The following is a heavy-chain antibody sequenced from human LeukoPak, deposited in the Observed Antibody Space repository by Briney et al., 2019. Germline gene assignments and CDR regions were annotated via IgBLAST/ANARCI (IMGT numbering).Heavy chain of an antibody. CDR2: FDPEDGEA. J-gene: IGHJ4*02. CDR1: GYTLTELS. D-gene: IGHD3-10*01. Sequence: GASVKVSCKVSGYTLTELSMHWVRQAPGKGLEWMGGFDPEDGEAIYAQKFQGRVTMTEDTSTDTAYMELSSLRSEDTAVYYCATGVGRGVIVDYWGQGTLVTVSS. CDR3: ATGVGRGVIVDY. V-gene: IGHV1-24*01.